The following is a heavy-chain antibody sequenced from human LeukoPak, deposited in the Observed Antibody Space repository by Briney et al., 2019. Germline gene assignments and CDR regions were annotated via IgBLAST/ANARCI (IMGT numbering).Heavy chain of an antibody. J-gene: IGHJ4*02. D-gene: IGHD6-19*01. CDR2: IYYSGST. CDR1: GGSISNYY. CDR3: ARGYSSGLYFDY. Sequence: SETLSLTCTVSGGSISNYYWSWVRQPPGKGLEWIGFIYYSGSTNYYPSLKSRVTISVDTSKNQFSLKLSSVTAADTAVYYCARGYSSGLYFDYWGQGTLVTVSS. V-gene: IGHV4-59*01.